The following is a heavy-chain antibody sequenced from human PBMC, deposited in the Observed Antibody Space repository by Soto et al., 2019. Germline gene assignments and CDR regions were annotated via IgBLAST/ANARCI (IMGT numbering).Heavy chain of an antibody. D-gene: IGHD4-17*01. Sequence: QVQLVESGGGVVQPGGSLRLSCAASGFTFGRHGMHWVRQAPGKGLEWVAVIGSDGRRASYADSVKGRFTISRDNGQNKIYLQMNSPRAEETDVYYCARDDDYGDNGLDYWGQGTLFTVSS. CDR3: ARDDDYGDNGLDY. CDR1: GFTFGRHG. V-gene: IGHV3-33*01. J-gene: IGHJ4*02. CDR2: IGSDGRRA.